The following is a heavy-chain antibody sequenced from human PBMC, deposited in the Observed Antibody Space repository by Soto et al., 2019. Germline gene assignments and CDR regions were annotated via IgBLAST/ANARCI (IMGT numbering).Heavy chain of an antibody. J-gene: IGHJ6*02. CDR2: ISGSGGST. V-gene: IGHV3-23*01. CDR1: GFTFSSYA. CDR3: VEYYDFWSGPDEYYYYGMDV. D-gene: IGHD3-3*01. Sequence: GGSLRLSCAASGFTFSSYAMSWVRQAPGKGLEWVSAISGSGGSTYYADSVKGRFTISRDNSKNTLYLQMNSLRAEDTAVYYCVEYYDFWSGPDEYYYYGMDVWGQGTTVTVSS.